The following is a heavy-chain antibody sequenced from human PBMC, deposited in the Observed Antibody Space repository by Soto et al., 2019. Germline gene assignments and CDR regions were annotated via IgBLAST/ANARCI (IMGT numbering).Heavy chain of an antibody. D-gene: IGHD1-20*01. Sequence: SVKVSCKASGGTFSSYAISWVRQAPGQGLEWMGGIIPIFGTANYAQKFQGRVTITADESTSTAYMELSSLRSEDTAVYYCARSFRAHFSITGTALGYWGQGTLVTVSS. CDR2: IIPIFGTA. CDR3: ARSFRAHFSITGTALGY. J-gene: IGHJ4*02. CDR1: GGTFSSYA. V-gene: IGHV1-69*13.